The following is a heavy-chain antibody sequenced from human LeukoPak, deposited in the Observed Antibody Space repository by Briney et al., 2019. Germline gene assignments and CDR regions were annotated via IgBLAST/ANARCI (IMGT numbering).Heavy chain of an antibody. CDR1: GYSLNSGYH. J-gene: IGHJ4*02. Sequence: SETLSLTCAVSGYSLNSGYHWGWIRQPPGKGLEWIATIYQSVTTYYNPSLQSRVIMSIDTSNNQFSLSLASVTAADTAMYYCARVPYDTASPWGQGTLVTVSS. CDR3: ARVPYDTASP. V-gene: IGHV4-38-2*01. CDR2: IYQSVTT. D-gene: IGHD2-21*02.